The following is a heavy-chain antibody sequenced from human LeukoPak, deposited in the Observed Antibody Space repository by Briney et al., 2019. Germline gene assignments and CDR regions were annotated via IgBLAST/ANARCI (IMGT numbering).Heavy chain of an antibody. CDR1: GFTFSSYG. D-gene: IGHD6-6*01. V-gene: IGHV3-30*03. CDR2: ISYDGSNK. J-gene: IGHJ4*02. Sequence: GRSLRLSCAASGFTFSSYGMHWVRQAPGKRLEWVAVISYDGSNKYYADSVKGRFTISRDNSKNTLYLQMNSLRAEDTAVYYCASWKYSSLSSGAYWGQGTLVTVSS. CDR3: ASWKYSSLSSGAY.